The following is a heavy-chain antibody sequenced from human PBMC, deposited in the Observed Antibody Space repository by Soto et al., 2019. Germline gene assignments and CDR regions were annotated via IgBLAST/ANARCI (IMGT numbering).Heavy chain of an antibody. CDR1: GGSISSGDYY. CDR3: ARVNKEWELLAFDY. V-gene: IGHV4-30-4*01. J-gene: IGHJ4*02. CDR2: IYYSGST. D-gene: IGHD1-26*01. Sequence: SETLSLTCTVSGGSISSGDYYWSWIRQPPGKGLEWIGYIYYSGSTYYNPSLKSRVTISVDTSKNQFSLKLSSVTAADTAVYYCARVNKEWELLAFDYWGQGTLVTVSS.